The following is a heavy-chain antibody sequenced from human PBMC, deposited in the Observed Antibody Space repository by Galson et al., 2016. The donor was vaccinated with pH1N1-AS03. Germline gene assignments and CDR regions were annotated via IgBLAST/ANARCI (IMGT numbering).Heavy chain of an antibody. CDR2: INAGNGNT. V-gene: IGHV1-3*01. CDR3: ARDRGSGYDLFDYYYGMDV. J-gene: IGHJ6*02. D-gene: IGHD5-12*01. CDR1: GYTFTSYA. Sequence: SVKVSCKDSGYTFTSYAMHWVRQAPGQRLEWMGWINAGNGNTKYSQKFQGRVTITRDTSASTAYMELSSLRSEDTAVYYCARDRGSGYDLFDYYYGMDVWGQGTTVTVSS.